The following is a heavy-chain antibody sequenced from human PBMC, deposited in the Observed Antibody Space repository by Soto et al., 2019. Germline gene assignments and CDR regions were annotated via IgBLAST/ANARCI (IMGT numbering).Heavy chain of an antibody. CDR3: ARDKITGLFDY. J-gene: IGHJ4*02. D-gene: IGHD2-8*02. V-gene: IGHV4-34*01. CDR1: GGSFSGYY. CDR2: IYHSGNT. Sequence: PSETLSLTCAVYGGSFSGYYWTWIRQPPGTGLEWIGEIYHSGNTNYNPSLKSRVTISVDTSKNQFSLKLTSVTAADTAVYYCARDKITGLFDYWGQGTLVTVSS.